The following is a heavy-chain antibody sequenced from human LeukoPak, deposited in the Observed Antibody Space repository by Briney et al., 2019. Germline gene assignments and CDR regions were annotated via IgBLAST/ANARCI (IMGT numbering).Heavy chain of an antibody. CDR3: ARDYYENIAHSHMLPF. V-gene: IGHV3-7*03. D-gene: IGHD1-26*01. CDR2: IKQDGGES. J-gene: IGHJ4*02. CDR1: GFTFSSHW. Sequence: PGGSLRLSCAASGFTFSSHWMTWVRQAPGKGLEWVANIKQDGGESYYVDSVKGRFTISRENAKNSLYLQMNNLRAEDTAVYYCARDYYENIAHSHMLPFWGQGTLVTVSS.